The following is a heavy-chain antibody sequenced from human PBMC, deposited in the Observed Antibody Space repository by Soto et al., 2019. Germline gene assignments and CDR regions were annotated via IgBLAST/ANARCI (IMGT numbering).Heavy chain of an antibody. CDR2: INPDSGGT. CDR3: AKESRLYSPSSCSDYYSLDV. V-gene: IGHV1-2*02. D-gene: IGHD6-6*01. Sequence: ASVKVSCKASGYTFSAYYMHWVRQAPGEGLEWMGWINPDSGGTTYAQRFQGRVTMTRDTSINTAYMDLSSLRSDDTAVYYCAKESRLYSPSSCSDYYSLDVWGQGTLVTVSS. J-gene: IGHJ6*02. CDR1: GYTFSAYY.